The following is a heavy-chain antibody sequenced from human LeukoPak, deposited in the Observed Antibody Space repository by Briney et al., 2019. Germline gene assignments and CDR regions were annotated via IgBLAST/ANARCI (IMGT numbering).Heavy chain of an antibody. Sequence: ASLKVSCKASGYTFTGYYMHWVRQAPGQGLVWMGWINPNSGGTNYAHKFQGRVTMTRDTSISTAYMELSTLRSDDTAVYYCARGKLAAAGPNTPRVEYWGQGTLVTVSS. CDR3: ARGKLAAAGPNTPRVEY. CDR1: GYTFTGYY. J-gene: IGHJ4*02. CDR2: INPNSGGT. V-gene: IGHV1-2*02. D-gene: IGHD6-13*01.